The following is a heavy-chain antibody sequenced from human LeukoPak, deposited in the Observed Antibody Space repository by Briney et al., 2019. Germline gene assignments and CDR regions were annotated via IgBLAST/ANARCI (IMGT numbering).Heavy chain of an antibody. J-gene: IGHJ4*02. V-gene: IGHV3-48*03. D-gene: IGHD3-10*01. CDR3: AKDSGFMVRGVIIHYPVDY. Sequence: PGGSLRLSCAASGFTFNDYEMTWVRQAPGKGLEWISYISSNGRTRSYADSVKGRFTISRDNAKNSLFLQMGSLRAEDTAVYYCAKDSGFMVRGVIIHYPVDYWGQGTLVTVSS. CDR1: GFTFNDYE. CDR2: ISSNGRTR.